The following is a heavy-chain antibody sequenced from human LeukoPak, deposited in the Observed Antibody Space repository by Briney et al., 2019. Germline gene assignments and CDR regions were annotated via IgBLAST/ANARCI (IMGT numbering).Heavy chain of an antibody. CDR3: ARIWSYGSGNPLRFYYYYYMDV. Sequence: GGSLRLSCAASGFTFSSYEMNWVRQAPGKGLEWVSYISSSGSTIYYADSVKGRFTISRDNAKNSLYLQMNSLRAEDTAVYYYARIWSYGSGNPLRFYYYYYMDVWGKGTTVTVSS. D-gene: IGHD3-10*01. CDR2: ISSSGSTI. V-gene: IGHV3-48*03. CDR1: GFTFSSYE. J-gene: IGHJ6*03.